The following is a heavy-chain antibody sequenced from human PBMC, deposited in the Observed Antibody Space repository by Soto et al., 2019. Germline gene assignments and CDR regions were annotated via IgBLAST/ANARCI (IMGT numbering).Heavy chain of an antibody. J-gene: IGHJ6*02. Sequence: SVKVSCKASGGTFSSYTISWVRQAPGQGLEWMGRIIPILGTANYAQKFQGRVTITADESTSTAYMELSSLRSEDTAVYYCARIQGAVAAGWPYYYYYGMDVWGQGTTVTVSS. V-gene: IGHV1-69*08. CDR1: GGTFSSYT. D-gene: IGHD6-19*01. CDR2: IIPILGTA. CDR3: ARIQGAVAAGWPYYYYYGMDV.